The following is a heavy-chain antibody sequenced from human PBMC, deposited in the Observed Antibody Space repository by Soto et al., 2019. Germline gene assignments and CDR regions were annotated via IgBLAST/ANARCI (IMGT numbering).Heavy chain of an antibody. J-gene: IGHJ5*02. V-gene: IGHV4-59*08. Sequence: QVQLQESGPGLVKPSETLSLTCTVSGGSISSYYWSWIRQPPGKGLEWIGYIYYSGSTNYNPSLKSRVTISVDTSKNQFSLKLSSVTAADTAVYYCARHVAAAAYNWFDPWGQGTLVTVSS. D-gene: IGHD2-2*01. CDR1: GGSISSYY. CDR3: ARHVAAAAYNWFDP. CDR2: IYYSGST.